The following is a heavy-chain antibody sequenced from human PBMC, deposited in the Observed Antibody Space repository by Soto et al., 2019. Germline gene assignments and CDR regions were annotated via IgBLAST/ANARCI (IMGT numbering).Heavy chain of an antibody. CDR1: GFTFSSYG. V-gene: IGHV3-30*18. Sequence: QVQLVESGGGVVQPGRSLRLSCAASGFTFSSYGMHWVRQAPGKGLEWVAVISYDGSNKYYADSVKGRFTISRDNSKNTLYLHMNSLRAEDTAVYYCAKEVLDRRDCYNSSIDYWGQGTLVTVSS. CDR3: AKEVLDRRDCYNSSIDY. CDR2: ISYDGSNK. D-gene: IGHD2-21*01. J-gene: IGHJ4*02.